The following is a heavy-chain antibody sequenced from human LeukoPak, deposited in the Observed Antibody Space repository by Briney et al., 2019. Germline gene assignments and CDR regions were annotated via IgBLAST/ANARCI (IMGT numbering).Heavy chain of an antibody. Sequence: GGSLRLSCAASGFTFSSYTMKWVRQAPGKGLEWVSSISSRSSYIYYADSVKGRFTISRDNAESSLYLQMNSLRAEDTAVYYCARNTWFGEGIDAFDIWGQGTMVTVSS. CDR1: GFTFSSYT. CDR3: ARNTWFGEGIDAFDI. V-gene: IGHV3-21*01. D-gene: IGHD3-10*01. J-gene: IGHJ3*02. CDR2: ISSRSSYI.